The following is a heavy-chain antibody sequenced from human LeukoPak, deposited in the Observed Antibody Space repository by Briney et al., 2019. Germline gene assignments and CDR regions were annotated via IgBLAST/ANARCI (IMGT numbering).Heavy chain of an antibody. CDR1: GYTLTELS. CDR2: FDPEDGET. J-gene: IGHJ4*02. D-gene: IGHD3-3*01. Sequence: ASVKVSCKVSGYTLTELSMHWVRQAPGKGLGWMGGFDPEDGETIYAQKFQGRVTMTEDTSTDTAYMELSSLRSEDTAVYYCATLSSREWVMTYWGQGTLVTVSS. V-gene: IGHV1-24*01. CDR3: ATLSSREWVMTY.